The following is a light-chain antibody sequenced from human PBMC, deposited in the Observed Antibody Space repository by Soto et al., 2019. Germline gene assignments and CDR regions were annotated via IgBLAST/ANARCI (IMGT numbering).Light chain of an antibody. CDR1: TSDVGRYNF. Sequence: QSVLTQPHSVSGSPGQSVTISCTGTTSDVGRYNFVSWYQQHPGKVPKLMIYDVSERPSGVPDRFSGSKSGNTASLTISGLQAEDEADYYCCSYADTFYVFGTGTKLTVL. V-gene: IGLV2-11*01. CDR2: DVS. CDR3: CSYADTFYV. J-gene: IGLJ1*01.